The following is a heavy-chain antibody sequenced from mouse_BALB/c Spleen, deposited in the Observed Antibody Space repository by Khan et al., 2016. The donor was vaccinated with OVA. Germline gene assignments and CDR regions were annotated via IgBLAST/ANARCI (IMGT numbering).Heavy chain of an antibody. D-gene: IGHD1-1*01. J-gene: IGHJ2*01. Sequence: VHLVESGAELAKPGASVKMSCKASGYTFINYWILWVKQRPGQGLEWIGYINPSTGYTEYNPNFKDKATLTADKSSSTAYMQLSSLTSEDSAVYYCARRGLRWDFDYWGQGTTLTVSS. V-gene: IGHV1-7*01. CDR1: GYTFINYW. CDR3: ARRGLRWDFDY. CDR2: INPSTGYT.